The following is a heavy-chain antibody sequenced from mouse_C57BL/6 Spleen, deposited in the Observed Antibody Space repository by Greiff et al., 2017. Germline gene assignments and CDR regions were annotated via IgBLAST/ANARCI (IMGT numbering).Heavy chain of an antibody. CDR2: IDPSDSYT. CDR1: GYTFTSYW. D-gene: IGHD1-1*01. Sequence: QVQLQQPGAELVRPGTSVKLSCKASGYTFTSYWMHWVKQRPGQGLEWIGVIDPSDSYTNYNQKFKGKATLTVDTSSSTAYMQRSSLTSEDSAVYYCARGDYGSSYWYFDVWGTGTTVTVSS. J-gene: IGHJ1*03. V-gene: IGHV1-59*01. CDR3: ARGDYGSSYWYFDV.